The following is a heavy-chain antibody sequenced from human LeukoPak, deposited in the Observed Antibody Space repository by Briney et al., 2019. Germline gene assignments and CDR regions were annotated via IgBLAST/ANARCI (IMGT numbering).Heavy chain of an antibody. CDR1: GGSISSYY. D-gene: IGHD6-19*01. V-gene: IGHV4-59*01. CDR3: ARGRLLYSSGWPFDY. Sequence: SETLSLTCTVSGGSISSYYWSWIRQPPGKGLEWIGYIYYSGSTNYNPSLKSRVTISVDTSKNQFSLKLSSVTAADTAVYYCARGRLLYSSGWPFDYWGQGTLVTASS. J-gene: IGHJ4*02. CDR2: IYYSGST.